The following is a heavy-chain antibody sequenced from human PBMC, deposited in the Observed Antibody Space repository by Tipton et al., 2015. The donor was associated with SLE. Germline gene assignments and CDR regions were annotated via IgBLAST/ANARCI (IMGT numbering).Heavy chain of an antibody. CDR1: GGSMSRHY. CDR3: ARGSYGTDAFDI. CDR2: IYYSGST. D-gene: IGHD3-10*01. V-gene: IGHV4-59*11. J-gene: IGHJ3*02. Sequence: TLSLTCSVSGGSMSRHYWNWIRQPPGKGPEWIGYIYYSGSTNYNPSLKSRVTISVDTSKNQFSLKLSSVTAADTAVYYCARGSYGTDAFDIWGQGTMVTVSS.